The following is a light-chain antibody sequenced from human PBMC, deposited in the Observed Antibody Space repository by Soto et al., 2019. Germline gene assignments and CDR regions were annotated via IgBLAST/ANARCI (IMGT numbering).Light chain of an antibody. J-gene: IGKJ2*01. CDR1: QSVSSIY. V-gene: IGKV3-20*01. CDR2: GAS. CDR3: QQYGSSPPYT. Sequence: EIVLTQSPGTLSLSPGEGATLSCRASQSVSSIYLAWYQQKPGQAPRLLIYGASSRATGIPDRFSGSGSGTDFTLTISRLEPEDFAVSYCQQYGSSPPYTFGQGTKLEIK.